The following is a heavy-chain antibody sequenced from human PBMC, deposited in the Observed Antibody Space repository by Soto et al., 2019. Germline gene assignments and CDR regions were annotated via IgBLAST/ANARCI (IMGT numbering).Heavy chain of an antibody. Sequence: SSETLSLTCTVSGGAVISGSYYWNWIRQPPGKGLEWIGFIYYSGSTNFNPSLKSRVTISIDTSKIQFSLNLRSVTAADTAVYYCARGRSGTGPENYYNAPYYFDYWGQGILVTGSS. D-gene: IGHD3-10*01. CDR1: GGAVISGSYY. J-gene: IGHJ4*02. V-gene: IGHV4-61*01. CDR2: IYYSGST. CDR3: ARGRSGTGPENYYNAPYYFDY.